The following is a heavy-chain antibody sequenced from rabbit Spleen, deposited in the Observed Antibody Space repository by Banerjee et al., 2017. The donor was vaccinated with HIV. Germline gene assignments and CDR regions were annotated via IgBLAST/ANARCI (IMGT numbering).Heavy chain of an antibody. CDR2: IDPVFGIT. Sequence: QLVESGGGLVQPGGSLKLSCTASGFDFSRDYMNWVRQAPGKGLEWIGYIDPVFGITYYASWVNGRFTISRDNAQNTVYLQLNSLTAADTATYFCVRDQAGYAGYGPYYFNLWGPGTLVTVS. CDR3: VRDQAGYAGYGPYYFNL. J-gene: IGHJ4*01. CDR1: GFDFSRDY. V-gene: IGHV1S7*01. D-gene: IGHD7-1*01.